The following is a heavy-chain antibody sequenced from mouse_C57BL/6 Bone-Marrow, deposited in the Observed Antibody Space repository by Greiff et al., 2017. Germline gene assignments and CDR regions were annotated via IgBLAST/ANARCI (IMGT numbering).Heavy chain of an antibody. CDR1: GFSLTSYG. J-gene: IGHJ1*03. D-gene: IGHD1-1*01. CDR2: IWSGGST. V-gene: IGHV2-2*01. CDR3: ARNSGSSSWYFDV. Sequence: QVQLQQSGPGLVQPSQSLSITCTVSGFSLTSYGVHWVRQSPGKGLEWLGVIWSGGSTDYNAAFISRLSISKDNSKGQVFFKMNSLQADDTAIYYCARNSGSSSWYFDVWGTGTTVTVSA.